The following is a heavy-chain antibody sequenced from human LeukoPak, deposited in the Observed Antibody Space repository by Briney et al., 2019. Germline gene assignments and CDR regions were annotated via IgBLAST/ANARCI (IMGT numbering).Heavy chain of an antibody. CDR1: GFAFSSYA. CDR2: ISYDGSNK. D-gene: IGHD3-22*01. CDR3: AREGYDSSGYYYAPSFDY. Sequence: GRSLRISCAASGFAFSSYAMHWVRQAPGKGLEWVAVISYDGSNKYYADSVKGRFTISRDNSKNTLYLQMNSLRAEDTAVYYCAREGYDSSGYYYAPSFDYWGQGTLVTVSS. V-gene: IGHV3-30-3*01. J-gene: IGHJ4*02.